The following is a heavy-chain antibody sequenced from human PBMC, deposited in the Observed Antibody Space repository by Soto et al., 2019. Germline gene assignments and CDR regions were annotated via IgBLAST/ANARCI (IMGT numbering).Heavy chain of an antibody. D-gene: IGHD6-19*01. J-gene: IGHJ4*02. CDR2: MSGTGGST. Sequence: EVQLLESGGGLVQPGRSLRLSCAASGFTFSSYAMNWVRQAPGKGLEWVSAMSGTGGSTYYADSVKGRFTISRDNSKNTLYLLMNSLRVEDTAVFFCAKAVFSSGWSPSYFDYWGQGTVVTVSS. V-gene: IGHV3-23*01. CDR3: AKAVFSSGWSPSYFDY. CDR1: GFTFSSYA.